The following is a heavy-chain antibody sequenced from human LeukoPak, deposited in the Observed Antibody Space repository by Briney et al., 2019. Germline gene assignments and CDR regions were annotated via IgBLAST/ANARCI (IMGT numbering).Heavy chain of an antibody. CDR1: GFTFSDYY. J-gene: IGHJ3*02. Sequence: TGGSLRLSCAASGFTFSDYYMSWIRQAPGKGLEWVSYISSSGSTIYYADSVKGRFTISRDNAKNSLYLQMNSLRAEDTAVYYCARALYCSSTSCYWSNAFDIWGQGTMVTVSS. CDR3: ARALYCSSTSCYWSNAFDI. D-gene: IGHD2-2*01. CDR2: ISSSGSTI. V-gene: IGHV3-11*04.